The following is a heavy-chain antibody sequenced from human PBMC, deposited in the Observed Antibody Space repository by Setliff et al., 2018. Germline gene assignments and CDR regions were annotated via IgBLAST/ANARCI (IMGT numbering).Heavy chain of an antibody. CDR2: INAWGTTM. V-gene: IGHV3-48*03. D-gene: IGHD3-10*01. CDR1: GFTFSSHG. J-gene: IGHJ4*02. Sequence: SLRLSCAGSGFTFSSHGMNWVRQAPGKGLEWVSYINAWGTTMYYADSVKGRFTISRDNAKNSLYLQLKSLRAEDMAVYYCFGAGTCSYWGQGTLVTVSS. CDR3: FGAGTCSY.